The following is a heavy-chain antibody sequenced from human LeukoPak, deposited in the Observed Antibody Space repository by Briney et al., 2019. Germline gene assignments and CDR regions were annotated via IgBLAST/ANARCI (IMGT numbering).Heavy chain of an antibody. CDR1: GDSISSSSFY. D-gene: IGHD1-26*01. CDR3: ARLGGGSYYYYYYYGMDV. CDR2: IHYSGST. J-gene: IGHJ6*02. V-gene: IGHV4-39*01. Sequence: SETLSLTCSVSGDSISSSSFYWGWIRQPPGKGLEWIGSIHYSGSTKYNPSLRSRVTTSVDTSKNQFSLKLSSVTAADTAVYYCARLGGGSYYYYYYYGMDVWGQGTTVTVSS.